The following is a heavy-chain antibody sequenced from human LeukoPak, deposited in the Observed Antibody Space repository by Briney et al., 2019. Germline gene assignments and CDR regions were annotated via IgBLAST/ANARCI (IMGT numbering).Heavy chain of an antibody. Sequence: PGRSLRLSCVASGLTLDYYAMHWVRRAPGKGLGWVAGFSLDTDRIDYADSVKGRFTVSRGNAKNSLYLQMNSLRPEDTAVYYCGKDITPGGMDVWGQGTTVTVSS. V-gene: IGHV3-9*01. CDR2: FSLDTDRI. D-gene: IGHD2-15*01. J-gene: IGHJ6*02. CDR3: GKDITPGGMDV. CDR1: GLTLDYYA.